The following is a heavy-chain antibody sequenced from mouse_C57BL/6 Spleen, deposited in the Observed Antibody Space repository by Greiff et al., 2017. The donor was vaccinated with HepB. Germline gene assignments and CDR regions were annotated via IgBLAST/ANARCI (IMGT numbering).Heavy chain of an antibody. V-gene: IGHV1-52*01. CDR2: IDPSDSET. CDR1: GYTFTSYW. CDR3: ARGLREGYFDV. Sequence: QVQLKQPGAELVRPGSSVKLSCKASGYTFTSYWMHWVKQRPIQGLEWIGNIDPSDSETHYNQKFKDKATLTVDKSSSTAYMQLSSLTSEDSAVYYCARGLREGYFDVWGTGTTFTVSS. D-gene: IGHD1-1*01. J-gene: IGHJ1*03.